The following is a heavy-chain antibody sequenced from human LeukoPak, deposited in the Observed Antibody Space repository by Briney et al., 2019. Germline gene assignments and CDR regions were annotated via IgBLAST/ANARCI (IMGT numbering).Heavy chain of an antibody. D-gene: IGHD1-26*01. V-gene: IGHV3-66*01. J-gene: IGHJ6*02. CDR2: IYSGGST. Sequence: GGSLRLSCAASGFTVSSNYMSWVRQAPGKGRDWFPAIYSGGSTYYADSVKGRFTISRDNSKNTLYLQMNSLRAEDTAVYYCARDVGVGATTLYYYYGMDVWGQGTTVTVSS. CDR1: GFTVSSNY. CDR3: ARDVGVGATTLYYYYGMDV.